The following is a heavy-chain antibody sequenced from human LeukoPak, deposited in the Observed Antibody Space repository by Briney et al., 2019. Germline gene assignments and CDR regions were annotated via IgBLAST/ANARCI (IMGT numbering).Heavy chain of an antibody. Sequence: GGSLRLSCAASGFIFSSYAMSWVRQAPGKGLEWVSVISGSGGSTNYADSVNGRFTISRDNSKNTLYLQMNSLRAEDTAVYYCARTVPGYSSSWHFRGFDFWGQGTLVTVSS. CDR2: ISGSGGST. D-gene: IGHD6-13*01. CDR3: ARTVPGYSSSWHFRGFDF. CDR1: GFIFSSYA. J-gene: IGHJ4*02. V-gene: IGHV3-23*01.